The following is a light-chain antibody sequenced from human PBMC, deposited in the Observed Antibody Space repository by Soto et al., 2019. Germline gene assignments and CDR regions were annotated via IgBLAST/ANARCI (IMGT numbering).Light chain of an antibody. CDR3: QQYGSSLLT. CDR2: GAS. V-gene: IGKV3-20*01. J-gene: IGKJ4*01. Sequence: EIGLTQSPCTPSLSPRERATLSCRASQSVSSSYLAWYQQKPGQAPRVLIYGASSRATGIPDTFSGSGSGTDFTLTISRLEPEDFAVYYCQQYGSSLLTFGGGTKVEIK. CDR1: QSVSSSY.